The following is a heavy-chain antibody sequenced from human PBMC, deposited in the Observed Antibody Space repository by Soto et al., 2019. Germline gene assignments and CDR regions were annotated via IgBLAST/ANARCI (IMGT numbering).Heavy chain of an antibody. CDR3: ARGRITMIVGTFDY. J-gene: IGHJ4*02. V-gene: IGHV4-30-4*01. Sequence: PPGKGLEWIGYIYYSGSTYYNPSLKSRVTISVDTSKNQFSLKLSSVTAADTAVYYCARGRITMIVGTFDYWGQGTLVTVSS. CDR2: IYYSGST. D-gene: IGHD3-22*01.